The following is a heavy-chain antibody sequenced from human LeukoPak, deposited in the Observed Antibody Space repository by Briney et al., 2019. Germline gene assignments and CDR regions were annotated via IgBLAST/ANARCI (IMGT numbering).Heavy chain of an antibody. J-gene: IGHJ4*02. V-gene: IGHV3-23*01. CDR3: AKASAMIVVVSKHFDY. CDR1: GFTFSSYA. D-gene: IGHD3-22*01. CDR2: ISGSGGST. Sequence: GGSLRLSCAASGFTFSSYAMSWVRQAPGKGLEWVSAISGSGGSTHYADSVKGRFTTSRDNSKNTLYLQMNSLRAEDTAVYYCAKASAMIVVVSKHFDYWGQGTLVTVSS.